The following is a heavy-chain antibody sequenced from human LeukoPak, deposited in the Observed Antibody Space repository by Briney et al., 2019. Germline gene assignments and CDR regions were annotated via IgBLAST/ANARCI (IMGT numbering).Heavy chain of an antibody. CDR2: ICSSGNT. V-gene: IGHV4-39*07. D-gene: IGHD5-18*01. J-gene: IGHJ4*02. CDR3: ASFLLSYGLDY. Sequence: SETLSLTCTVSGGSISSGSYCWGWIRQPPGKGLEWVGKICSSGNTYYNPSLKSRVTISVDTSKNQFSLKLSSVTAADTAVYYCASFLLSYGLDYWGQGTLVTVSS. CDR1: GGSISSGSYC.